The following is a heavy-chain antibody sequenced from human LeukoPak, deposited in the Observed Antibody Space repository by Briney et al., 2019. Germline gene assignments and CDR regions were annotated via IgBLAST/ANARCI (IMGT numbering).Heavy chain of an antibody. Sequence: PGGSLTLSCAASGFTFSSYTMNWVRQAPGKGLEWISSISGSSSTYIYYSDSVQGRFTISRDNAKNSLSLQMNSLRAEDTAVYYCARSVTAANWFDPWGQGTLVTVSS. J-gene: IGHJ5*02. V-gene: IGHV3-21*01. CDR2: ISGSSSTYI. D-gene: IGHD2-21*02. CDR3: ARSVTAANWFDP. CDR1: GFTFSSYT.